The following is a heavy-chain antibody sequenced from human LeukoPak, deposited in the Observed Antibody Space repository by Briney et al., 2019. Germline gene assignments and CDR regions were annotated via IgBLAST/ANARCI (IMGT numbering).Heavy chain of an antibody. Sequence: GGSLRLSCAASGFLFSSYSMNWVRQAPGKGLEWVSYISSSYDTTYYADSVKGRFTVSRDNSKNTLYLQMSSLRAEDTAVYYCAKDERNWNYNLASQTYDWGQGTLVTVSS. CDR3: AKDERNWNYNLASQTYD. J-gene: IGHJ4*02. CDR2: ISSSYDTT. V-gene: IGHV3-48*01. D-gene: IGHD1-7*01. CDR1: GFLFSSYS.